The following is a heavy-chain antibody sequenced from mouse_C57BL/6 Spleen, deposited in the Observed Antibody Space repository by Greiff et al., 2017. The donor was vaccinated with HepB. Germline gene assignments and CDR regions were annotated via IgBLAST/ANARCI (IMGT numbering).Heavy chain of an antibody. CDR2: INPNNGGT. J-gene: IGHJ1*03. Sequence: EVKLMESGPELVKPGASVKIPCKASGYTFTDYNMDWVKQSHGKSLEWIGDINPNNGGTIYNQKFKGKATLTVDKSSSTAYMELRSLTSEDTAVYYCARLYYGWYFDVWGTGTTVTVSS. CDR1: GYTFTDYN. V-gene: IGHV1-18*01. CDR3: ARLYYGWYFDV. D-gene: IGHD1-1*01.